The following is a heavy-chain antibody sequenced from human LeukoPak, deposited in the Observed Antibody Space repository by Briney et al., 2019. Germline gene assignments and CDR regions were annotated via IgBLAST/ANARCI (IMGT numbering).Heavy chain of an antibody. CDR1: GGTFSSYA. V-gene: IGHV1-69*04. CDR2: IIPILGIA. J-gene: IGHJ6*02. D-gene: IGHD6-13*01. Sequence: GASVTVSCKASGGTFSSYAISWVRQAPGQGLEWMGRIIPILGIANYAQKFQGRVTITADKSTSTAYMELSSLRSEDTAVYYSARDPLPIAAAHSDVWGQGTTVTVSS. CDR3: ARDPLPIAAAHSDV.